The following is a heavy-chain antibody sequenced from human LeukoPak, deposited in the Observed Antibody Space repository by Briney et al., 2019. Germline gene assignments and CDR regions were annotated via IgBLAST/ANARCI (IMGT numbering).Heavy chain of an antibody. CDR2: IYLSGST. CDR3: ARGGTVTTRAFDY. J-gene: IGHJ4*02. Sequence: SETLSLTCTVSGGSISSSNYYWGWIRQPPGKGLEWIGEIYLSGSTNYNPSLQSRVTISVDKSKNQFSMKLSSVTAADTAVYYCARGGTVTTRAFDYWGQGTLVTVSS. CDR1: GGSISSSNYY. V-gene: IGHV4-39*07. D-gene: IGHD4-17*01.